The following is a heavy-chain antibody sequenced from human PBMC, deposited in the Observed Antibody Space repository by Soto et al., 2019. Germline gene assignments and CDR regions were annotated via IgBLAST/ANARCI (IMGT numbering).Heavy chain of an antibody. CDR1: GGTFSSYT. D-gene: IGHD2-2*02. V-gene: IGHV1-69*02. CDR3: AMEYCSSTSCYRDY. J-gene: IGHJ4*02. CDR2: IIPILGIA. Sequence: QVQLVQSGAEVKKPGSSVKVSCKASGGTFSSYTISWVRQAPGQGLEWMGRIIPILGIANYAQKFQGRVTITADKSTSTAYMELRSLRSEATALYYCAMEYCSSTSCYRDYWGQGTLVTVSS.